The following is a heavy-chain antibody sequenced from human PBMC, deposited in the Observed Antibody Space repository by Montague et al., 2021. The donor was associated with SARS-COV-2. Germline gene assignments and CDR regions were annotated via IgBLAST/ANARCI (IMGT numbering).Heavy chain of an antibody. CDR3: AKDRKDYRTGLTLWGFDY. CDR1: GFSFSDYA. V-gene: IGHV3-23*03. CDR2: FYGGGGGA. J-gene: IGHJ4*02. Sequence: SLRLSCPATGFSFSDYAMNWVRQAPGKGLEWVSVFYGGGGGAHYADSVEGRFTISRDDSKSTLYLQMNSLGAEDTAVYYCAKDRKDYRTGLTLWGFDYWGQGTLVTVSS. D-gene: IGHD3/OR15-3a*01.